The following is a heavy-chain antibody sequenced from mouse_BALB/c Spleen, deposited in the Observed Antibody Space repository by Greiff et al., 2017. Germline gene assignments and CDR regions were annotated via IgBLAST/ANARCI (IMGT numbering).Heavy chain of an antibody. CDR1: GYSITSDYA. Sequence: EVMLVESGPGLVKPSQSLSLTCTVTGYSITSDYAWNWIRQFPGNKLEWMGYISYSGSTSYNPSLKSRISITRDTSKNQFFLQLNSVTTEDTATYYCARYGSSSYYYAMDYWGQGTSVTVSS. CDR2: ISYSGST. D-gene: IGHD1-1*01. J-gene: IGHJ4*01. CDR3: ARYGSSSYYYAMDY. V-gene: IGHV3-2*02.